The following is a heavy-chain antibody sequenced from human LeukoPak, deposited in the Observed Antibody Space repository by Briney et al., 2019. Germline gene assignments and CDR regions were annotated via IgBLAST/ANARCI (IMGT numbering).Heavy chain of an antibody. CDR1: GFTFSNHW. CDR3: ARGSSGYYCDHFQT. CDR2: IKQEGIEK. Sequence: PGGSLRLSCAASGFTFSNHWMTCIRQAPGKGLECVANIKQEGIEKYYADSVEGRFTVSRDNTKKTLFLQMHTLRAEDTAVYYCARGSSGYYCDHFQTWGQGSLVTVSS. J-gene: IGHJ1*01. V-gene: IGHV3-7*01. D-gene: IGHD3-22*01.